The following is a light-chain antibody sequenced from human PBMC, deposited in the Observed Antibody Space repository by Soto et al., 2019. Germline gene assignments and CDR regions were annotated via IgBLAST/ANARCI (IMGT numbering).Light chain of an antibody. J-gene: IGKJ3*01. CDR3: QQYNSYST. V-gene: IGKV1-5*01. Sequence: DIQMTQSPSTLSASVGDRVTITCRASQRIDRWLAWYQQKPGKAPKLLIYDASTLESGVPSRFSGSASETEFTLTISSLQPDDLATYYCQQYNSYSTFGPGTKVDVK. CDR1: QRIDRW. CDR2: DAS.